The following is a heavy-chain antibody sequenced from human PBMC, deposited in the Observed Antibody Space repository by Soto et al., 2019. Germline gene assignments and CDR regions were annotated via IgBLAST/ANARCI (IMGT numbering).Heavy chain of an antibody. V-gene: IGHV1-69*06. CDR1: GGTFSSYA. D-gene: IGHD3-22*01. J-gene: IGHJ4*02. CDR2: IIPIFGTA. CDR3: ASYYYDSSPIFDY. Sequence: SVKVSCKASGGTFSSYAISWVRQAPGQGLEWMGGIIPIFGTANYAQKFQGRVTITADKSTSTAYMELSSLRSEDTAVYYCASYYYDSSPIFDYWGQGTLVTVSS.